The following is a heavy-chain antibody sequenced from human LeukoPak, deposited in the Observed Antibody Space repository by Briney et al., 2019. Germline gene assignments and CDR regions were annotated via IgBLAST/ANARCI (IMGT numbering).Heavy chain of an antibody. CDR1: GGPVSSYY. CDR3: ARDCRGGSCFDY. J-gene: IGHJ4*02. D-gene: IGHD2-15*01. Sequence: SETLSLTCTVSGGPVSSYYWSWLRQPPGKGLEWIGYIYYSGSNNYNRSLKSRVTISVDTYKNQFSLKLSSVTAADTAVYYCARDCRGGSCFDYWGQGTLVTVSS. CDR2: IYYSGSN. V-gene: IGHV4-59*02.